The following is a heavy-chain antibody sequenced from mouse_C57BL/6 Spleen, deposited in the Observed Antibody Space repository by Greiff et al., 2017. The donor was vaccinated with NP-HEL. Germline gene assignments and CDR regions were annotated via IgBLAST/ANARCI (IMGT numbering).Heavy chain of an antibody. CDR1: GYTFTSYW. V-gene: IGHV1-64*01. CDR3: ARSRTGTGWYFDV. Sequence: QVQLQQPGAELVKPGASVKLSCKASGYTFTSYWLHWVKQRPGQGLEWIGMIHPNSGSTNYNEKFKSKATLTVDTSSSTAYMQLSSLTSEDSAVYYCARSRTGTGWYFDVWGTGTTVTVSS. J-gene: IGHJ1*03. CDR2: IHPNSGST. D-gene: IGHD4-1*01.